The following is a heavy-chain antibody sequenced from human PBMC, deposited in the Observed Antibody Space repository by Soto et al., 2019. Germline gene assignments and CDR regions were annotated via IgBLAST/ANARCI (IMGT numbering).Heavy chain of an antibody. J-gene: IGHJ6*02. Sequence: SVKVSCKASGGTFSSYAISWVRQAAGQGLEWMGGIIPIFGTANYAQKFQGRVTITADESTSTAYMELSSLRSEDTAVYYCARAGYYYDSSGYALYYYGMDVWGQGTTVTVSS. D-gene: IGHD3-22*01. CDR2: IIPIFGTA. V-gene: IGHV1-69*13. CDR3: ARAGYYYDSSGYALYYYGMDV. CDR1: GGTFSSYA.